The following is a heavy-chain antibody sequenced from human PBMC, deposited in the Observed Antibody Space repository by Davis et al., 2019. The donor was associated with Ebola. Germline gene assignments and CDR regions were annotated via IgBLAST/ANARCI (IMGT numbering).Heavy chain of an antibody. J-gene: IGHJ4*02. CDR3: ANSDPTDYDFWSGPDY. Sequence: GESLKISCAASGFTFSSYEMNWVRQAPGKGLEWVAVIWYDGSNKYYADSVKGRFTISRDNSKNTLYLQMNSLRDEDTAVYYCANSDPTDYDFWSGPDYWGQGTLVTVSS. D-gene: IGHD3-3*01. CDR2: IWYDGSNK. CDR1: GFTFSSYE. V-gene: IGHV3-33*08.